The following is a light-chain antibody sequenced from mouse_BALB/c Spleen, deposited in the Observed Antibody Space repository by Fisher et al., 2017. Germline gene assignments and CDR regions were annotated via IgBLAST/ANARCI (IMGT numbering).Light chain of an antibody. V-gene: IGKV5-39*01. Sequence: DIVITQSPATLSVTPGDSVSLSCRASQSISNNLHWYQQKSHESPRLLIKYASQSISGIPSRFSGSGSGSDFTLSINSVEPEDVGVYYCQNGHSFPPTFGGGTKLEIK. CDR3: QNGHSFPPT. J-gene: IGKJ1*01. CDR1: QSISNN. CDR2: YAS.